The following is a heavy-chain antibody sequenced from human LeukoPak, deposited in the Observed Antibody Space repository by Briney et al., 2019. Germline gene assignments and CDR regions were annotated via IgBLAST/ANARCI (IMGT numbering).Heavy chain of an antibody. CDR3: ARDLNGDYPEDSLDI. V-gene: IGHV3-11*04. CDR2: ISSGGTII. J-gene: IGHJ3*02. Sequence: TGGSLRLSCAASGFTLSDYYMSWIRQAPGKGLEWVSYISSGGTIIYYGDSVKGRFTISRDSAKNSLSLQMNSLRPEDTAVYYCARDLNGDYPEDSLDIWGQGTMVTVS. D-gene: IGHD4-17*01. CDR1: GFTLSDYY.